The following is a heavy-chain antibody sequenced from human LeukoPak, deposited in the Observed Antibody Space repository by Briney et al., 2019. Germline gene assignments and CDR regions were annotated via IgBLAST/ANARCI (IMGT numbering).Heavy chain of an antibody. Sequence: PGGSLRLSCEASGFTFSAYFMHWVRRAPGKGLEWVAVIASDGSHTFYVESVKGRFTISRDNSKNTLYLQMNSLRAEDTAVYFCARERQDTIVHSGAFDIWGQGTMVNVSS. CDR3: ARERQDTIVHSGAFDI. J-gene: IGHJ3*02. V-gene: IGHV3-30-3*01. D-gene: IGHD3-10*01. CDR2: IASDGSHT. CDR1: GFTFSAYF.